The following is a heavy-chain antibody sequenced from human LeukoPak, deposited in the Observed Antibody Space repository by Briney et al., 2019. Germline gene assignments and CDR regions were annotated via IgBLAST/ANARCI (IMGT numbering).Heavy chain of an antibody. V-gene: IGHV1-8*03. J-gene: IGHJ4*02. D-gene: IGHD1-26*01. CDR1: GYTFTSYD. CDR3: ARTPPRERVGAILPRVFDY. Sequence: ASVKVSCKASGYTFTSYDINWVRQATGQGLEWMGWMNPNSGNTGYAQKFQGRVTITRNTSISTAYIELSSLRSEDTAVYYCARTPPRERVGAILPRVFDYWGQGTLVTVSS. CDR2: MNPNSGNT.